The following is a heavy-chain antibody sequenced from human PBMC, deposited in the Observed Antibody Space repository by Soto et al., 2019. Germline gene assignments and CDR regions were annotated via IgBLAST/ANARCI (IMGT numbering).Heavy chain of an antibody. Sequence: LQTLTLTSTVACGSFSTFGSSWVRQSPEKGLELIGYIYNTASTNYNPSLKSRVTISLDTSKSQFSLKLNSVTAADTAVYYCARGVAMVTFFDYWGQGILVTVSS. J-gene: IGHJ4*02. CDR2: IYNTAST. V-gene: IGHV4-59*01. CDR3: ARGVAMVTFFDY. CDR1: CGSFSTFG. D-gene: IGHD4-17*01.